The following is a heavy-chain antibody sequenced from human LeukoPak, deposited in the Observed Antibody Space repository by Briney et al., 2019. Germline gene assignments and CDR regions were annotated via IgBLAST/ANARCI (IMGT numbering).Heavy chain of an antibody. CDR2: IYYSGST. CDR1: GGSISRGDYY. CDR3: AREVMVRAVPPLH. J-gene: IGHJ4*02. Sequence: PSETLSLTCTVSGGSISRGDYYWGWIRQPRGKGREWIGYIYYSGSTYYNPSLKSRVTISVDTSKNQFSLKLSSVTAADTAVYYCAREVMVRAVPPLHWGQGTLVTVSS. D-gene: IGHD3-10*01. V-gene: IGHV4-30-4*01.